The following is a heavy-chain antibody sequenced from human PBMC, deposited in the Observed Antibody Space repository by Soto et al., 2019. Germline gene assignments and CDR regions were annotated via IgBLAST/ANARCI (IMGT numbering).Heavy chain of an antibody. CDR1: GYTFTGYY. V-gene: IGHV1-2*04. Sequence: ASVKVSCKASGYTFTGYYMHWVRQAPGQGLEWMGWINPNSGGTNYAQKFQGWVTMTRDTSISTAYMELSRLRSDDTAVYYCARVLVQSYCSGGSCDSYYYYGMDVWGQGTTVTVSS. D-gene: IGHD2-15*01. J-gene: IGHJ6*02. CDR3: ARVLVQSYCSGGSCDSYYYYGMDV. CDR2: INPNSGGT.